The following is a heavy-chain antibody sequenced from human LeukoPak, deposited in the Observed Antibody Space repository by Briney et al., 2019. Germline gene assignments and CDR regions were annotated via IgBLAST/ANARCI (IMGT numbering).Heavy chain of an antibody. CDR1: GFTFSSYS. J-gene: IGHJ4*02. CDR2: ITYDGTNK. V-gene: IGHV3-30-3*01. CDR3: ARVEYSSSPHFDY. D-gene: IGHD6-6*01. Sequence: GGSLRLSCAASGFTFSSYSMNWVRQAPGKGLEWLAIITYDGTNKYYADSVKGRFTISRDNSKNTLFLQMNSLRAEDTAVYYCARVEYSSSPHFDYWGQGTLVTVSS.